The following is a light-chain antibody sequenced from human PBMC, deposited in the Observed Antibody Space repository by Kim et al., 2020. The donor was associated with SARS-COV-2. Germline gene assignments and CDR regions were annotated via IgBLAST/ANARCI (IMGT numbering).Light chain of an antibody. CDR1: QSGLYSSNIRSS. CDR2: WAS. V-gene: IGKV4-1*01. CDR3: QQYFSTPWT. Sequence: DIVMTQSPDSLAVSLGGRATINCESTQSGLYSSNIRSSLAWYQQKPGQPPTLLIYWASIRQSGVPDRFSGSGSGTDFTLTISSLQAEDVAVYYCQQYFSTPWTFGQGTKVDIK. J-gene: IGKJ1*01.